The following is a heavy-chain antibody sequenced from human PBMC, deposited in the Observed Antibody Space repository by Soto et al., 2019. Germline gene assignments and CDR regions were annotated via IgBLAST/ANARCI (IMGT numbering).Heavy chain of an antibody. Sequence: GGSLRLSCGASGFTFISYGMHGVRQAPGKGLEWVADIWYDGSNKYYADSVKGRFTISRDNAKNSLYLQMNSLRAEDTAVYYCARDQLYYNDISGRPLNAFDVWGQGTMVTVSS. CDR3: ARDQLYYNDISGRPLNAFDV. V-gene: IGHV3-33*01. CDR2: IWYDGSNK. D-gene: IGHD3-22*01. J-gene: IGHJ3*01. CDR1: GFTFISYG.